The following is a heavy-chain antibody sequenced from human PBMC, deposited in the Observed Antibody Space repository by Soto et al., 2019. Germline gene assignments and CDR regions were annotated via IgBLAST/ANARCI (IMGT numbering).Heavy chain of an antibody. V-gene: IGHV1-18*04. D-gene: IGHD3-3*01. CDR3: ASVMTTFGVVSPGPDH. Sequence: QVQLAQSGAEVKNPGASVKVSCKASGYPFTTYGISWVRQAPGQGLEWMGWISTYNGDTEYRQSLPGRVAMTRDTSRATAYMELRSLRSDYTAVYYCASVMTTFGVVSPGPDHWGQGTKVTVSS. J-gene: IGHJ1*01. CDR2: ISTYNGDT. CDR1: GYPFTTYG.